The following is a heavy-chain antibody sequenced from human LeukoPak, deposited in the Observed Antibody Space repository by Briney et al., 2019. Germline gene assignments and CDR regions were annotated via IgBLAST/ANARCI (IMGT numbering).Heavy chain of an antibody. CDR3: ARDPWGYGDSPFYFDY. V-gene: IGHV4-59*01. Sequence: SETLSLTCTVSGGSISSYYWSWIRQPPGKGLEWIGYIYYSGSTNYNPSLKSRVTISVDTSKNQFSLKLSSVTAADTAVYYCARDPWGYGDSPFYFDYWGQGTLVTVSS. J-gene: IGHJ4*02. CDR2: IYYSGST. CDR1: GGSISSYY. D-gene: IGHD4-17*01.